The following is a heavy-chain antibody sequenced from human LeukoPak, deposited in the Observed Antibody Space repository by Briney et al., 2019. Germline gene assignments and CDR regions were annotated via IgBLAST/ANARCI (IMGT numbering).Heavy chain of an antibody. CDR2: LSGSGYNT. CDR1: GFTFSSHA. D-gene: IGHD2-2*01. J-gene: IGHJ4*02. CDR3: AKDPYGTRYFDY. Sequence: GGSLRLSCAASGFTFSSHALSWVRQAPGKGLEWVSSLSGSGYNTYYADSVKGRFTIPRDNSKNMVYLQMNSLGAEDTAVYYCAKDPYGTRYFDYWGQGTLVTVSS. V-gene: IGHV3-23*01.